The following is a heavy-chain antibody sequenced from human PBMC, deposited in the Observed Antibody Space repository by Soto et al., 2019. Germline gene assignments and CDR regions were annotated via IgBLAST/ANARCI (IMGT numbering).Heavy chain of an antibody. CDR3: ATDRSGIVAGTMFDY. J-gene: IGHJ4*02. V-gene: IGHV1-24*01. CDR2: FDPEDGET. D-gene: IGHD6-19*01. Sequence: QVLLVQSGAEVKKPGASVKVSCKVSGYTLTELSMHWVRQAPGKWLEWMGGFDPEDGETIYAQKFQGRVTMTEDTSTDTDYMERSSLISEDTAVYYLATDRSGIVAGTMFDYGGQGTLVTVSS. CDR1: GYTLTELS.